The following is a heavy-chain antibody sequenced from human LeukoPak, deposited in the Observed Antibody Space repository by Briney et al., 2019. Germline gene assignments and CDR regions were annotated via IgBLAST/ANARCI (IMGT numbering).Heavy chain of an antibody. CDR2: ISWNSGSI. V-gene: IGHV3-9*01. CDR1: GFTFDDYA. D-gene: IGHD2-2*01. J-gene: IGHJ3*02. CDR3: AKGGSTIIDAFDI. Sequence: GGSLRLSCAASGFTFDDYAMHWVRQAPGKGLEWVSGISWNSGSIGYADSVKGRCTISRDNAKNSLYLQMNSLRAEDTALYYCAKGGSTIIDAFDIWGQGKMVTVSS.